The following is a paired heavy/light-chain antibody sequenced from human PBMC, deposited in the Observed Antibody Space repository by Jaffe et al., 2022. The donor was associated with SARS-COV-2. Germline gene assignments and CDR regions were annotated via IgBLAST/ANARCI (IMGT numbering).Heavy chain of an antibody. J-gene: IGHJ4*02. CDR1: GFTFSNFW. Sequence: EVQLVESGGILVQPGGSLRLSCAASGFTFSNFWMSWLRQAPGKGLEWVAHIKQDGSEIYYVDSVKGRFTISRDNAKNSLYLQMNSLRVEDTAVYYCAMWDSAASNSWGRGTLVTVSS. CDR3: AMWDSAASNS. V-gene: IGHV3-7*01. D-gene: IGHD1-26*01. CDR2: IKQDGSEI.
Light chain of an antibody. Sequence: DVVMTQSPLSLPVTLGQSASISCRSTQGLVHSDGHTYLNWFHQRPGQSPRRLIYRVSNRDSGVPDRFSGSGSGTDFTLKISRVEAEDVGVYYCMQGIHWPHTFGQGTKLEIK. J-gene: IGKJ2*01. V-gene: IGKV2-30*02. CDR1: QGLVHSDGHTY. CDR3: MQGIHWPHT. CDR2: RVS.